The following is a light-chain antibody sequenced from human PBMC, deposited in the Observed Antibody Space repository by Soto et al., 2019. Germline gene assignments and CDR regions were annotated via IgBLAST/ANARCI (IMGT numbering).Light chain of an antibody. CDR1: QSISRY. CDR2: AAS. CDR3: QQNYSTPQF. V-gene: IGKV1-39*01. J-gene: IGKJ5*01. Sequence: IQLSQSPSSLSAAVGARVTITYRASQSISRYLNWYQQEPGRAPKLLISAASSLQSGVPSRFSGSGSGTDFTLTISSLQPEDSATYYCQQNYSTPQFFGEGTRLEIK.